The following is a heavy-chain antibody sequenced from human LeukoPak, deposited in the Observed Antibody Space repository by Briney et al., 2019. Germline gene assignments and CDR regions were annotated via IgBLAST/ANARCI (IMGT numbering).Heavy chain of an antibody. D-gene: IGHD5-24*01. CDR2: IIPIFGTA. CDR3: ARDRATAGAFDI. V-gene: IGHV1-69*05. J-gene: IGHJ3*02. Sequence: SVKVSCKASGGTFSSYAISWVRQAPGQGLEWMGRIIPIFGTANYAQKFQGRVTITTDESTSTAYMELSSLRSEDTAVYYCARDRATAGAFDIWGQGTMVTVSS. CDR1: GGTFSSYA.